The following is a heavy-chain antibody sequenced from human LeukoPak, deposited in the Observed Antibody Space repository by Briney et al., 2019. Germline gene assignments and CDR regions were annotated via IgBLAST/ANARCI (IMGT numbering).Heavy chain of an antibody. CDR2: ISSDSSTE. D-gene: IGHD3-16*01. CDR3: AAGGDY. CDR1: GFSFRTYK. Sequence: GGSLRLSCAASGFSFRTYKVNWVRQAPGKGLEWVSFISSDSSTEYYADSVKGRFTISRDNTKNSLYLQMNSLRAEDTAVYYCAAGGDYWGQGTLVTVSS. J-gene: IGHJ4*02. V-gene: IGHV3-48*04.